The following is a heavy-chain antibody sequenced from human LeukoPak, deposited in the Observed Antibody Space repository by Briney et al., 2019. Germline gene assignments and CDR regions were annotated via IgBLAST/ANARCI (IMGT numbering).Heavy chain of an antibody. J-gene: IGHJ4*02. D-gene: IGHD1-1*01. CDR1: GFIFNNAW. V-gene: IGHV3-7*01. CDR2: IRKDESAK. CDR3: ARDVYNMGDY. Sequence: GGSLRLSCVASGFIFNNAWMTWVRQAPGKGLEWVATIRKDESAKHYVDSVKGRFTISRDNAKNSLYLQMNSLRAEDTAVYYCARDVYNMGDYWGQGTLVTVSS.